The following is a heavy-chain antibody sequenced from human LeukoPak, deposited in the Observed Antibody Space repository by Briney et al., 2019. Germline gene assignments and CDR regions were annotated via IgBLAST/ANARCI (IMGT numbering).Heavy chain of an antibody. CDR2: IYYSGST. Sequence: SETLSLTCTVSGGSISSSSYYWGWIRQPPGKGLEWIGYIYYSGSTNYNPSLKSRVTISVDTSKNQFSLKLSSVTAADTAVYYCARVRTYYYDSSGYYVDNWFDPWGQGTLVTVSS. V-gene: IGHV4-61*05. CDR1: GGSISSSSYY. D-gene: IGHD3-22*01. CDR3: ARVRTYYYDSSGYYVDNWFDP. J-gene: IGHJ5*02.